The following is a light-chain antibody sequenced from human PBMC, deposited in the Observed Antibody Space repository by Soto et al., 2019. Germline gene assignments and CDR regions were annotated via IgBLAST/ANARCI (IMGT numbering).Light chain of an antibody. CDR1: QSISSY. Sequence: DIQMTQAPSSLSASVGDRVTITCGASQSISSYLNWYHQKPGKAPKLLIYAASSLQSGVPSRFSGSGSGTEFTLTISSLQPEDFATYYCQQSYSPSITFGQGTRLEIK. V-gene: IGKV1-39*01. CDR3: QQSYSPSIT. J-gene: IGKJ5*01. CDR2: AAS.